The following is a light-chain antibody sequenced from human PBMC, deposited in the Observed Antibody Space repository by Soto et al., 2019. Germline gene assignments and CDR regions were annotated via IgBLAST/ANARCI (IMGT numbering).Light chain of an antibody. V-gene: IGKV2-29*03. J-gene: IGKJ5*01. CDR3: MQSTHLPPT. CDR1: QSLLHITGETF. Sequence: DVVISQSPLSLPFTLLHPSSISCKSSQSLLHITGETFLFWYLQKPGQSPQLLIYEVSTRVSGVPDRFSGSGSGTDFTLEISRVETDDVGIYYCMQSTHLPPTFGQGTRLEIK. CDR2: EVS.